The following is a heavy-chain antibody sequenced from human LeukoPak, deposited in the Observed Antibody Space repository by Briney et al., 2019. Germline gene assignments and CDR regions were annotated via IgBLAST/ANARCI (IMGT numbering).Heavy chain of an antibody. CDR1: GGSFSGYY. Sequence: SETLSLTCAVYGGSFSGYYWSWIRQPPGKGLEWIGEINHSGSTNYNPSLKSRVTISVDTSKNQFSLKLSSVTAADTAVYYCATKIFLRGVDYWGQGTLVTVSS. J-gene: IGHJ4*02. CDR3: ATKIFLRGVDY. V-gene: IGHV4-34*01. D-gene: IGHD3-3*01. CDR2: INHSGST.